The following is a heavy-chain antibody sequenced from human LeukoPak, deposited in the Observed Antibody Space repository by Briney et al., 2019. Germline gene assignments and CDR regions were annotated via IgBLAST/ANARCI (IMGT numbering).Heavy chain of an antibody. V-gene: IGHV3-7*01. CDR1: GFTFSNYW. CDR3: ATTTRSRSWDY. D-gene: IGHD2-2*01. J-gene: IGHJ4*02. Sequence: GGSLRLSCAAYGFTFSNYWISWVRQAPGKGLEWVANVRPDGSEIQCVDSMKGRFTVSRDNSENSLYLRMSSLRAEDTAVYYCATTTRSRSWDYWGQGTLVTVSS. CDR2: VRPDGSEI.